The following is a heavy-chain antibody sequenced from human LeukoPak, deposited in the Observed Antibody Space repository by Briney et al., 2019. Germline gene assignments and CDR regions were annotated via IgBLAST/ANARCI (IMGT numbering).Heavy chain of an antibody. J-gene: IGHJ3*02. Sequence: SQTLSLTCTVSGGSISSGGYYWSWIRQHPGKGLEWIGYIYYSGSTYYNPFLKSRVTISVDTSKNQFSLKLSSVTAADTAVYYCAREEVVAVAASLPQDAFDIWGQGTMVTVSS. CDR1: GGSISSGGYY. V-gene: IGHV4-31*03. CDR2: IYYSGST. D-gene: IGHD6-19*01. CDR3: AREEVVAVAASLPQDAFDI.